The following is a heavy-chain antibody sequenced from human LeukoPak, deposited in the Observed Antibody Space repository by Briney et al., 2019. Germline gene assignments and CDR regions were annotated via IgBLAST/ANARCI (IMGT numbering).Heavy chain of an antibody. Sequence: GGSLRLSCAASRFTFSSYAMHWVRQAPGKGLDWVAVISYDGSNKYYADSVKGRFTISRDNSKNTLYLQMNSLRAEDTAVYYCAREEFYGDYTYYYYGMDVWGKGTTVTVSS. CDR3: AREEFYGDYTYYYYGMDV. J-gene: IGHJ6*04. V-gene: IGHV3-30*04. CDR2: ISYDGSNK. CDR1: RFTFSSYA. D-gene: IGHD4-17*01.